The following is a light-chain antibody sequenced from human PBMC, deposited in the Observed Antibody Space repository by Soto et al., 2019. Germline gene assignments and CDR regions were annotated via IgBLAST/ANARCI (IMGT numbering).Light chain of an antibody. CDR1: SSDVGGYNY. CDR2: DVS. CDR3: RSYAGRNLYV. Sequence: QSALTQPPSASVSPGQSVTISCAGTSSDVGGYNYVSWYQQHPGKAPKVLIYDVSKRPSGVPDRFSGSKSGNTASLTVSGLQDEDEADYYGRSYAGRNLYVFGTGTKVTVL. V-gene: IGLV2-8*01. J-gene: IGLJ1*01.